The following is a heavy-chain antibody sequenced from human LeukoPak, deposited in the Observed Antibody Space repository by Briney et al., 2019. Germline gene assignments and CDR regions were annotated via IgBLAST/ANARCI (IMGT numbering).Heavy chain of an antibody. CDR1: GFTFSKVW. V-gene: IGHV3-15*01. CDR3: TTEAYYYDSGAIKYFDY. J-gene: IGHJ4*02. CDR2: IKSKTDGGTI. Sequence: GGSLRLSCAASGFTFSKVWMSWVRQAPGKGLEWVGRIKSKTDGGTIDYAAPVKGRFTISGDDSKDTLFLQMNSLKTEDTAVYYCTTEAYYYDSGAIKYFDYWGQGTLVTVSS. D-gene: IGHD3-22*01.